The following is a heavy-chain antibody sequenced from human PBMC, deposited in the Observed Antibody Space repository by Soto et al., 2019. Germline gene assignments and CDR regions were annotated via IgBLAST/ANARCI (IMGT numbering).Heavy chain of an antibody. CDR1: GFTFSNYG. CDR2: ISFDGKNR. D-gene: IGHD2-15*01. J-gene: IGHJ4*02. Sequence: ESGGGVVQPGKSLGLSCAASGFTFSNYGMHWVRQAPGKGLEWVALISFDGKNRNYADSVKGRFTIYRDNPKNTLYLEMNSLRPEDTAFYYCAKRGGVVGGSEHPFFEYWGQGTLVTVSS. CDR3: AKRGGVVGGSEHPFFEY. V-gene: IGHV3-30*18.